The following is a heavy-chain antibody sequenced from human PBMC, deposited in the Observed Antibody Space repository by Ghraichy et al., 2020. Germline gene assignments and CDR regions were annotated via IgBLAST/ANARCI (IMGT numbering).Heavy chain of an antibody. D-gene: IGHD6-19*01. V-gene: IGHV3-74*01. CDR1: GFTFSSYW. J-gene: IGHJ6*02. CDR2: INSDGSST. Sequence: GGSLRLSCAASGFTFSSYWMHWVRQAPGKGLVWVSRINSDGSSTSYADSVKGRFTISRDNAKNTLYLQMNSLRAEDTAVYYCARDPGYSSGWYDYYYGMDVWGQGTTVTVSS. CDR3: ARDPGYSSGWYDYYYGMDV.